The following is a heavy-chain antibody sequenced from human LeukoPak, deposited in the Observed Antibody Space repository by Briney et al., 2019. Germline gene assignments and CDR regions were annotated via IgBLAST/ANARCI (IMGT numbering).Heavy chain of an antibody. Sequence: SETLSLTCTVSGGSISSSSYYWGWIRQPPGKGLEWIGSIYYSGSTYYNPSLKSRVTISVDTSKNQFSLKLSSVTAADTAVYYCASFEYSSSLPDYWGQGTLVTVSS. CDR3: ASFEYSSSLPDY. D-gene: IGHD6-6*01. CDR2: IYYSGST. V-gene: IGHV4-39*01. CDR1: GGSISSSSYY. J-gene: IGHJ4*02.